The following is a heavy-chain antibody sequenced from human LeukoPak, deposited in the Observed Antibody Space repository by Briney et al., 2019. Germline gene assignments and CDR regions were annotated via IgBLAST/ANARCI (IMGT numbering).Heavy chain of an antibody. Sequence: PGGSLRLSCAASGFTFSSYAMTWVRQAPGKGLEWVSGISGSGGRTYYADSVKGRFTISRDNSKNTLYLQMNSLRAEDTAVYYCAKEGGLPNSRDNNFDYWGQGTLVTVSS. D-gene: IGHD4-23*01. CDR1: GFTFSSYA. CDR3: AKEGGLPNSRDNNFDY. CDR2: ISGSGGRT. J-gene: IGHJ4*02. V-gene: IGHV3-23*01.